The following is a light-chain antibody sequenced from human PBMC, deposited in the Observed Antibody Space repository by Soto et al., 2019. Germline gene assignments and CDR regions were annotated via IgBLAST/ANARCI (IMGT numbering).Light chain of an antibody. CDR2: DAS. Sequence: EIVFTQSPATLSLSPGERATLSCRASQSVSSYLAWYQQKPGQAPRLLIYDASNRATGIPARFSGSGSGTDFTLTISSXEPEDFAVYYCQQRSNWLFTFGQGTKVDTK. V-gene: IGKV3-11*01. J-gene: IGKJ1*01. CDR1: QSVSSY. CDR3: QQRSNWLFT.